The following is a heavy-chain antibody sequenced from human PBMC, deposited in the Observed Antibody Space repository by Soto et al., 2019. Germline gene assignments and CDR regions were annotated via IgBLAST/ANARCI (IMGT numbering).Heavy chain of an antibody. CDR2: INHSGST. CDR3: ARSFAYYDFWSGYYTQFDY. Sequence: PSETLSLTCAVYGGSFSGYYLSWIRQPPGKGLEWIGEINHSGSTNYNPSLKSRVTISVDTSKNQFSLKLSSVTAADTAVYYCARSFAYYDFWSGYYTQFDYWGQGTLVTVSS. D-gene: IGHD3-3*01. CDR1: GGSFSGYY. J-gene: IGHJ4*02. V-gene: IGHV4-34*01.